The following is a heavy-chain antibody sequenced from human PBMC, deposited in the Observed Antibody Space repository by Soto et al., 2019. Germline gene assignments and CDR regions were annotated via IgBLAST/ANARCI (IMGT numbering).Heavy chain of an antibody. CDR1: GFTFSSYA. CDR2: ISDSGSST. D-gene: IGHD2-21*02. V-gene: IGHV3-23*01. J-gene: IGHJ4*02. CDR3: AKPPSHRGDPAP. Sequence: GGSLRFSCAASGFTFSSYAMSWVRQAPGKGLEWVSTISDSGSSTYYADSVKGRFTISRDNSENTLYLQMNSLRAEDTAVYYCAKPPSHRGDPAPWGQGTLVTVSS.